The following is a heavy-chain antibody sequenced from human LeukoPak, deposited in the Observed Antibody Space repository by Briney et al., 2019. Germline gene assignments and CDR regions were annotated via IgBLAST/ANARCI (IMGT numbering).Heavy chain of an antibody. V-gene: IGHV4-38-2*02. CDR1: GYSISSGYY. D-gene: IGHD4-17*01. Sequence: SETLSLTCTVSGYSISSGYYWGWIRQPPGKGLEWIGSIYHSGSTYYNPSLKSRVTIPVDTSKNQFSLKLSSVTAADTAVYYCARDRYGATPDYWGQGTLVTVSS. CDR3: ARDRYGATPDY. J-gene: IGHJ4*02. CDR2: IYHSGST.